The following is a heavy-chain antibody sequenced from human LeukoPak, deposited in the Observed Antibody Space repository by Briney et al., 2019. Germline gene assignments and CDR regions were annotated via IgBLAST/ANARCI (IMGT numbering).Heavy chain of an antibody. CDR1: GFTFSKYW. J-gene: IGHJ4*02. CDR2: INTDGTVT. Sequence: GGSLRLSCAASGFTFSKYWMLWVRQAPGKGLESVSRINTDGTVTTYADSVKGRFTVSRDNADNTVFLQMNSVRDEDTAVYYCATKQWLAPPPDSWGQGTPVTVSS. V-gene: IGHV3-74*01. CDR3: ATKQWLAPPPDS. D-gene: IGHD6-19*01.